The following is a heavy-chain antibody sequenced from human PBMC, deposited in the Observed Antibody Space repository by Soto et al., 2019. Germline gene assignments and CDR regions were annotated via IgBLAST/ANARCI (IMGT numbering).Heavy chain of an antibody. CDR1: GGSISSGGYY. J-gene: IGHJ4*02. Sequence: QVQLQESGPGLVKPSQTLSLTCTVSGGSISSGGYYWSWIRQPPGKGLEWIGYIYYSGSTYYNPSLKRRVTISVDTSKNQCSLKLSSVTAADTAVYYCARGRSSTSPYPIGYWGQGTLVTVSS. CDR2: IYYSGST. D-gene: IGHD2-2*01. CDR3: ARGRSSTSPYPIGY. V-gene: IGHV4-31*03.